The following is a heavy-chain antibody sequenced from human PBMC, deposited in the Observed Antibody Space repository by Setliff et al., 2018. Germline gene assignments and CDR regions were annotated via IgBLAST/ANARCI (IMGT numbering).Heavy chain of an antibody. CDR2: IKEDGSEQ. Sequence: GGSLRLSCAASGFTFSDYYMSWVRQAPGKGLEWVANIKEDGSEQYYVHSVRGRFTVSRDNARNLVFLEMNSLRAEDTAIYYCAKMVGGSRSSGSCYFDYWGQGTLVTVSS. CDR1: GFTFSDYY. CDR3: AKMVGGSRSSGSCYFDY. V-gene: IGHV3-7*03. D-gene: IGHD2-15*01. J-gene: IGHJ4*02.